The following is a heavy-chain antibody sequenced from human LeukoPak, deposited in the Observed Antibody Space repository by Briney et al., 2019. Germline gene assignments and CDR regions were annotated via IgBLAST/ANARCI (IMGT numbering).Heavy chain of an antibody. CDR3: ARVGTAGTSY. CDR2: IYPRDSDI. J-gene: IGHJ4*02. Sequence: GESLKISCKGSGYTFTSYWIGWVRQMPGKGLEWMGIIYPRDSDIKYSPSFQGQVTISADKSISTAYLQWSTLKASDTAMYYCARVGTAGTSYWGQGTLVTASS. V-gene: IGHV5-51*01. D-gene: IGHD6-13*01. CDR1: GYTFTSYW.